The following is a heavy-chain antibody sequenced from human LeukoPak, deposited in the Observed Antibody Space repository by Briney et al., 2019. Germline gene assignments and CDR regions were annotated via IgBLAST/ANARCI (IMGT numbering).Heavy chain of an antibody. CDR3: ARGPLYSSSVYYFDY. V-gene: IGHV3-7*03. CDR2: IKQDGSEK. J-gene: IGHJ4*02. CDR1: GFTFSSYW. D-gene: IGHD6-13*01. Sequence: GGSLRLSCAASGFTFSSYWMSWVRQAPGKGLEWVANIKQDGSEKYYVDSVKGRFTISRDNAKNSLYLQMNGLRAEDTAVYYCARGPLYSSSVYYFDYWGQGTLVTVSS.